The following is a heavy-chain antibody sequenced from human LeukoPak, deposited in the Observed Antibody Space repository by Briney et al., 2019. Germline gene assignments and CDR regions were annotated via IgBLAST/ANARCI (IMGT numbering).Heavy chain of an antibody. CDR1: GYTFTSYD. CDR3: ARGTRIGQYQLDYYYYYGMDV. J-gene: IGHJ6*02. V-gene: IGHV1-8*01. D-gene: IGHD2-2*01. Sequence: ASVKVSCKASGYTFTSYDINWVRQATGQGLEWMGWMNPNSGNTGYAQKFQGRVTMTRNTSISTAYMELSSLRSEDTAVYYCARGTRIGQYQLDYYYYYGMDVWGQGTTVTVSS. CDR2: MNPNSGNT.